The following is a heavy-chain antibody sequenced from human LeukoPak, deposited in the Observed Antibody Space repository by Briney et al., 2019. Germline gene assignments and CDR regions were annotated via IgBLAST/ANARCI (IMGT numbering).Heavy chain of an antibody. V-gene: IGHV4-34*01. D-gene: IGHD3-3*01. CDR2: INHSGST. CDR3: AREGRDLWSGYYKGPLWVDY. J-gene: IGHJ4*02. Sequence: SETLSLTCAVYGGSFSGYYWTWVRQPPGKGLEWIGEINHSGSTNYNPSLKSRLTISVDMSKNQFSLKLSSVTAADTAVYYCAREGRDLWSGYYKGPLWVDYWGQGTLVTVSP. CDR1: GGSFSGYY.